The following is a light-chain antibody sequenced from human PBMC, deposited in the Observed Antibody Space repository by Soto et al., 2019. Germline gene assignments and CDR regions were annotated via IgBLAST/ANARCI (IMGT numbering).Light chain of an antibody. CDR3: QHYNSYPFT. CDR1: QSIGNY. V-gene: IGKV1-5*03. Sequence: DIQMTQSPSTLSASVGDRVTITCRASQSIGNYLAWYQQKSGKAPKLLIYKASSLQSGVPSRFSGSGSGTEFTLTISSLQPDDFATYYCQHYNSYPFTFGPGTQLDIK. J-gene: IGKJ3*01. CDR2: KAS.